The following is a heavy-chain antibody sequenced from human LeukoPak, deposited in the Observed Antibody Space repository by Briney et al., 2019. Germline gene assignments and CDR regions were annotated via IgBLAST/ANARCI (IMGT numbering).Heavy chain of an antibody. CDR2: ISWNSGSI. V-gene: IGHV3-9*01. CDR3: AKPIQQWPDHDAFDI. CDR1: GLTFDDYA. J-gene: IGHJ3*02. D-gene: IGHD6-19*01. Sequence: PGGSLRLSCAASGLTFDDYAMHWVRQAPGKGLEWVSGISWNSGSIGYADSVKGRFTISRDNAKNSPYLQMNSLRAEDTALYYCAKPIQQWPDHDAFDIWGQGTMVTVSS.